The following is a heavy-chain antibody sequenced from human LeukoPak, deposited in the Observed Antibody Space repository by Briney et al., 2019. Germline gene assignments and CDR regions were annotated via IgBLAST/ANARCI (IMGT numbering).Heavy chain of an antibody. CDR2: IRYDESNT. Sequence: GGSLRLSCAASGFTFSSYGMHWVRQAPGKGLEWVAFIRYDESNTYYGDSVKGRFTISRDISKNALYLEMNSLRAEDTALYYCAKDNPVFHYWGQGTLVTVSS. CDR1: GFTFSSYG. V-gene: IGHV3-30*02. J-gene: IGHJ4*02. CDR3: AKDNPVFHY.